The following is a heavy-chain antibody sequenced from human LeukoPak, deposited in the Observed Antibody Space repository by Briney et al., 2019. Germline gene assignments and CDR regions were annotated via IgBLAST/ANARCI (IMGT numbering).Heavy chain of an antibody. J-gene: IGHJ4*02. V-gene: IGHV1-2*02. CDR3: ARDYYGSSGYSPDQNDY. Sequence: ASVKVSCKASGYTFTGYYMHWVRQAPGQGLEWMGWINPNSGGTNYAQKFQGRVTMTRDTSISTAYMELSRLRSDDTAVYYCARDYYGSSGYSPDQNDYWGQGTLVTVSS. D-gene: IGHD3-22*01. CDR1: GYTFTGYY. CDR2: INPNSGGT.